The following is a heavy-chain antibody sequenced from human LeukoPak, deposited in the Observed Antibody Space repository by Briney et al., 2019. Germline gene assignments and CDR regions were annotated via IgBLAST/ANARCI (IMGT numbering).Heavy chain of an antibody. J-gene: IGHJ4*02. CDR3: ARVRYYGSGSYYTFDY. CDR2: INHSGST. CDR1: GGSFSGYY. V-gene: IGHV4-34*01. Sequence: SETLPLTCAVYGGSFSGYYWSWIRQPPGKGLEWIGEINHSGSTNYNPSLKSRVTISVDRSKNQFSLKLSSVTAADTAAYYCARVRYYGSGSYYTFDYWGQGTLVTVSS. D-gene: IGHD3-10*01.